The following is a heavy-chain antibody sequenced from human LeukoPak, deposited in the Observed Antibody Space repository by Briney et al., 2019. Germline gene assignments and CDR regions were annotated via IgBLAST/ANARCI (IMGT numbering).Heavy chain of an antibody. J-gene: IGHJ4*02. Sequence: PSETLSLTCTVPGGSISSGDYYWSWIRQPPGKGLEWIGYIYYSGSTYYNPSLKSRVTISVDTSKNQFSLKLSSVTAADTAVYYCARELYDSSGIKGYFDYWGQGTLVTVSS. CDR1: GGSISSGDYY. CDR2: IYYSGST. V-gene: IGHV4-30-4*01. D-gene: IGHD3-22*01. CDR3: ARELYDSSGIKGYFDY.